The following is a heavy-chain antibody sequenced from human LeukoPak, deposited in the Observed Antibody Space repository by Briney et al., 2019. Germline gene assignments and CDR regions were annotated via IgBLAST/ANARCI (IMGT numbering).Heavy chain of an antibody. CDR1: GGSFSGYY. CDR2: INHSGST. CDR3: ARVRSRIAARPPYYFDY. Sequence: PSETLSLTCAVYGGSFSGYYWSWIRQPPGKGLEWIGEINHSGSTNYNPSLKSRVTISVDTSKNQFSLKLSSVTAADTAVYYCARVRSRIAARPPYYFDYWGQGTLVTVSS. D-gene: IGHD6-6*01. V-gene: IGHV4-34*01. J-gene: IGHJ4*02.